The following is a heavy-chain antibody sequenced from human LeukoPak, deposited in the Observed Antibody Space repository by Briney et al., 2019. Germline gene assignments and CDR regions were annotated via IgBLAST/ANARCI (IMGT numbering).Heavy chain of an antibody. J-gene: IGHJ4*02. CDR1: GFTFSSYA. CDR2: VSGSGGST. Sequence: GGSLRLSCAASGFTFSSYAMSWVRQAPGKGLEWVSAVSGSGGSTYYADSVKGRFTISRDNSKNTLYLQMNSLRAEDTAVYYCAKGIAVAVAYYFDYWGQGTLVTVSS. V-gene: IGHV3-23*01. CDR3: AKGIAVAVAYYFDY. D-gene: IGHD6-19*01.